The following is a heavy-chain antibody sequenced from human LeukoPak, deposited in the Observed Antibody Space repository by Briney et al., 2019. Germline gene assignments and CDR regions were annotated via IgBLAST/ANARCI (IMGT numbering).Heavy chain of an antibody. CDR2: ISGSSSTI. V-gene: IGHV3-48*01. D-gene: IGHD3-22*01. CDR3: ARGSTYYDSSGQVPFDY. J-gene: IGHJ4*02. Sequence: PGGSLRLSCAASGFTFSSYSMNWVRQAPGKGLEWGSYISGSSSTIYYADSVNGRFTISRDNRKNTLYLQMNSLRAEDTAVYYCARGSTYYDSSGQVPFDYWGQGTLVTVSS. CDR1: GFTFSSYS.